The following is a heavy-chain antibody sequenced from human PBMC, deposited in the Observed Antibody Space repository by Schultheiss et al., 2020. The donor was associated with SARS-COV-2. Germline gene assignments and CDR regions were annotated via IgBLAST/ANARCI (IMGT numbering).Heavy chain of an antibody. D-gene: IGHD2-2*01. CDR2: IFSNDEK. CDR1: GFSVSNTRMG. Sequence: SGPTLVKPTETLTLTCTVSGFSVSNTRMGVRWLRQPPGKALEWLPHIFSNDEKSFSTSLKSRLTISKDTSKSQVVLPMTNMDPMDTATYYCAHSYQPFDYWGQGTLVTVSS. CDR3: AHSYQPFDY. V-gene: IGHV2-26*01. J-gene: IGHJ4*02.